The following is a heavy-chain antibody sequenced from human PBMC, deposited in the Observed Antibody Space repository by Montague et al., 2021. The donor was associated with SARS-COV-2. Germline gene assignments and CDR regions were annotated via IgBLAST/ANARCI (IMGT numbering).Heavy chain of an antibody. Sequence: SLRLSCAASGFTFGDYAMHWVRQAPGKGLEWVSGISWNSGSIGYADSVKGRFTISRDNAKNSLYLQMNSLRVEDTALYYCAKGGKWLGSEAFDIWGQGTMVTVSS. CDR2: ISWNSGSI. V-gene: IGHV3-9*01. D-gene: IGHD6-19*01. J-gene: IGHJ3*02. CDR3: AKGGKWLGSEAFDI. CDR1: GFTFGDYA.